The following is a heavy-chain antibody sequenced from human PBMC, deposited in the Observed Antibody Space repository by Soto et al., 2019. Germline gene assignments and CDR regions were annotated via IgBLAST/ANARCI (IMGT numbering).Heavy chain of an antibody. CDR3: ARYGGNYYYYYGMDV. CDR2: INAGNGNT. J-gene: IGHJ6*02. D-gene: IGHD2-15*01. V-gene: IGHV1-3*01. CDR1: GYTFTSYA. Sequence: ASVKVSCKASGYTFTSYAMHWVRQAPGQRLEWMGWINAGNGNTKYSQKFQGRVTITRDTSASTAYMELSSLRSEGTAVYYCARYGGNYYYYYGMDVWGQGTTVTVSS.